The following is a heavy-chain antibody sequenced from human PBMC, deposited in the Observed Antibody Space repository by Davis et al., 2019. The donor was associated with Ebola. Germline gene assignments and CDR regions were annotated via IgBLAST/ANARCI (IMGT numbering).Heavy chain of an antibody. CDR2: IYYSGST. CDR1: GGSISSSSYY. D-gene: IGHD3-3*01. J-gene: IGHJ6*04. CDR3: ARSGLSFGVVKYHYGMDV. Sequence: SETLSLTCTVSGGSISSSSYYWGWIRQPPGKGLEWIGSIYYSGSTYYNPSLKSRVTISVDTSKNQFSLKLSSVTAADTAVYYCARSGLSFGVVKYHYGMDVWGKGTTVTVSS. V-gene: IGHV4-39*01.